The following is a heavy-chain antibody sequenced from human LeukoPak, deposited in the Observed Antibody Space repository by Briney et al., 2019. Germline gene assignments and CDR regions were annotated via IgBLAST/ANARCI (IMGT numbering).Heavy chain of an antibody. Sequence: SETLSLTCTVSGGSISSGSYYWGWIRQPPGKGLEWIGSIYYSGSTYYNPSLKSRVTISVDTSKNQFSLKLSSVTAADTAVYYCARHAHIAVAGTRVAYFDYWGQGTLVTVSS. CDR2: IYYSGST. J-gene: IGHJ4*02. D-gene: IGHD6-19*01. V-gene: IGHV4-39*01. CDR3: ARHAHIAVAGTRVAYFDY. CDR1: GGSISSGSYY.